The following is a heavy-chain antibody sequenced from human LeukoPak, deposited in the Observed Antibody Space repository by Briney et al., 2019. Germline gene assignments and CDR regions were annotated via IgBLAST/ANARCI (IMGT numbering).Heavy chain of an antibody. J-gene: IGHJ4*02. CDR3: AKDRVAVAGLYYFDY. Sequence: GGSLRLSCAASGFTFSSYSMNWVRQAPGKGLEWVSSISSSSSYIYYADSVEGRFTISRDNAKNSLYLQMNSLRAEDTAVYYCAKDRVAVAGLYYFDYWGQGTLVTVSS. CDR2: ISSSSSYI. D-gene: IGHD6-19*01. V-gene: IGHV3-21*01. CDR1: GFTFSSYS.